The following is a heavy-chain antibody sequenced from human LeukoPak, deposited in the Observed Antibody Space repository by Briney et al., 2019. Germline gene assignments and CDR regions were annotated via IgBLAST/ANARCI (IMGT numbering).Heavy chain of an antibody. CDR2: IRNKANSYAT. J-gene: IGHJ4*02. D-gene: IGHD3-10*01. CDR3: TGSYGSGRLDY. V-gene: IGHV3-73*01. CDR1: GFTFSGSA. Sequence: PGESLRLSCAASGFTFSGSAMHWVRQASGKGLEWVGRIRNKANSYATAYAASVKGRFTISRDDSKNTAYLQMNSLKTEDTAVYYCTGSYGSGRLDYWGQGTLVTVSS.